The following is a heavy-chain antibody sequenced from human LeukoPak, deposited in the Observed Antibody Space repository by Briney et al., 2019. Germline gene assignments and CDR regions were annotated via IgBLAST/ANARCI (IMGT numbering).Heavy chain of an antibody. D-gene: IGHD3-16*02. CDR2: IYWDDDK. CDR3: AHSYDYVWGSYRYTGYFDY. Sequence: SGPTLVKPTQTLTLTCTFSGFSLSTSGVGVGWTRQPPGKALEWLALIYWDDDKRYSPSLKSRLTITKDTSKNQVVLTMTNMDPVDTATYYCAHSYDYVWGSYRYTGYFDYWGQGTLVTVSS. J-gene: IGHJ4*02. CDR1: GFSLSTSGVG. V-gene: IGHV2-5*02.